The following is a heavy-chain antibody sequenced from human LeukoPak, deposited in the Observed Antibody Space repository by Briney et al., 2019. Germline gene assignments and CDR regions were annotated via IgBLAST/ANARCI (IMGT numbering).Heavy chain of an antibody. V-gene: IGHV1-69*06. CDR1: GGTFSNYA. CDR2: IIPIFDTA. Sequence: EASVKVSCKASGGTFSNYAITWVRQAPGQGLEWMGGIIPIFDTANYAQKFQGRVTITADKSTSTAYMELSSLRSEDTAVYYCATPKRGYSYGYFSYFDYWGQGTLVTVSS. D-gene: IGHD5-18*01. CDR3: ATPKRGYSYGYFSYFDY. J-gene: IGHJ4*02.